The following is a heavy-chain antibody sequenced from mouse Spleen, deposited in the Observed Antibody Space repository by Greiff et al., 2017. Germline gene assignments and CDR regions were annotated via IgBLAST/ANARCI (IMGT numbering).Heavy chain of an antibody. D-gene: IGHD2-4*01. CDR1: GYTFTDYY. J-gene: IGHJ3*01. CDR3: ARHYDYDEGLAY. V-gene: IGHV1-26*01. Sequence: VQLQQSGAELVRPGTSVKVSCKASGYTFTDYYMNWVKQSHGKSLEWIGDINPNNGGTSYNQKFKGKATLTVDKSSSTAYMELRSLTSEDSAVYYCARHYDYDEGLAYWGQGTLVTVSA. CDR2: INPNNGGT.